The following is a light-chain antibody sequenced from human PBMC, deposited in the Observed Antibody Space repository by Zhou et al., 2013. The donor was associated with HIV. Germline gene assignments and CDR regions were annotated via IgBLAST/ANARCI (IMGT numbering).Light chain of an antibody. V-gene: IGKV3-11*01. CDR3: QQRSNWPLT. CDR2: DAS. Sequence: EIVLTQSPAXLSLSPGERATLSCRASQSVSSYLAWYQQKPGQAPRLLIYDASNRATGIPARFSGSGSGTDFTLTISSLEPEDFAVYYCQQRSNWPLTFGGGTKVEIK. J-gene: IGKJ4*01. CDR1: QSVSSY.